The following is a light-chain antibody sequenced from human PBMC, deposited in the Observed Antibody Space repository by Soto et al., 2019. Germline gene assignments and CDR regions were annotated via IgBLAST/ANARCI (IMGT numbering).Light chain of an antibody. V-gene: IGKV3D-15*01. CDR1: QSVRSN. CDR3: QQYINWPYT. CDR2: GAS. J-gene: IGKJ2*01. Sequence: ERVMTQSPATLSVSPRERATLSCRASQSVRSNLAWYQQRPGQAPRLLIYGASTRATGIPARFSGSGSGTEFTLTISSLQSEDFAIYYCQQYINWPYTFGQGTKLEIK.